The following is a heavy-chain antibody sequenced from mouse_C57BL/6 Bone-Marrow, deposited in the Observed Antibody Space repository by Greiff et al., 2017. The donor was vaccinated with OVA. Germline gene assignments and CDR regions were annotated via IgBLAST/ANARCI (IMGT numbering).Heavy chain of an antibody. D-gene: IGHD2-4*01. CDR3: TRDYDYHWYFDV. J-gene: IGHJ1*03. CDR2: IRNKANNHAT. CDR1: GFTFSDAW. V-gene: IGHV6-6*01. Sequence: EVKVEESGGGLVQPGGSMKLSCAASGFTFSDAWMDWVRQSPEKGLEWVAEIRNKANNHATNYAESGKGRFTISRDDSTVSVYLQMNSLRAEDTGIYYCTRDYDYHWYFDVWGTGTTVTVSS.